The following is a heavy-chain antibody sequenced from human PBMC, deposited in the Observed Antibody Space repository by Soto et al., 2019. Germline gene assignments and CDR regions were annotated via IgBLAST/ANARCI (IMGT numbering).Heavy chain of an antibody. D-gene: IGHD3-16*01. Sequence: EVPLVESGGGLVKPGGSLRLSCAASGFTFSTYSMNWVRQAPGKGLEWVSSISSSSSYIYYADSVKGRFTISRDNAKNSLYLQMNSLRAEDTAVYYCARVVDYYDPYYYYGMDVWGQGTTDTVSS. V-gene: IGHV3-21*01. CDR1: GFTFSTYS. J-gene: IGHJ6*02. CDR2: ISSSSSYI. CDR3: ARVVDYYDPYYYYGMDV.